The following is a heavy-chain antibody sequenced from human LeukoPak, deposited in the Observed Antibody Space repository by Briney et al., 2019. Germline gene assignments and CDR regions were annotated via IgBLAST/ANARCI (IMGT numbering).Heavy chain of an antibody. V-gene: IGHV6-1*01. Sequence: SQSLSLTCALSGDIVSNNDGGWNWIRQSPSRGLEWLGRTYYNSKWYNDYAVSVKSRMTINPDTSKNQFSLQLNSVTPEDTAVYYCARGWLQSGFDYWGQGTLVTVSS. CDR2: TYYNSKWYN. CDR1: GDIVSNNDGG. J-gene: IGHJ4*02. D-gene: IGHD5-24*01. CDR3: ARGWLQSGFDY.